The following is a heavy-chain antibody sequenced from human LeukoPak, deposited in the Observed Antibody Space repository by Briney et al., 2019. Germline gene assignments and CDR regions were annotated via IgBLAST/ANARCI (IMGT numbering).Heavy chain of an antibody. D-gene: IGHD3-10*01. J-gene: IGHJ3*02. CDR3: ARIWFGEPLDAFDI. CDR2: ISSSSSYI. V-gene: IGHV3-21*01. CDR1: GFTFSSYS. Sequence: PGGALRLSCAASGFTFSSYSMNWVRQAPGKGLEWVSSISSSSSYIYYADSVKGRFTISRDNAKNSLYLQMNSLRAEDTAVYYCARIWFGEPLDAFDIWGQGTMVTVSS.